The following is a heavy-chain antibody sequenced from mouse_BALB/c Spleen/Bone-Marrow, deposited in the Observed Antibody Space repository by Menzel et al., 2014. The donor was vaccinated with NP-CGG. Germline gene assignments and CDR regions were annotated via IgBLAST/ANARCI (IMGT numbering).Heavy chain of an antibody. CDR2: IDPANGNT. CDR3: ARCEYYAMDY. V-gene: IGHV14-3*02. Sequence: VQLQQSGAELVKPGASVKLSCTASGFNIKDTYMHWVKQRPEQGLEWIGRIDPANGNTKYDPKFQGKATITADTSSNTAFLQLSSLTSEDTAVYYCARCEYYAMDYWGQGTSVTVSS. J-gene: IGHJ4*01. CDR1: GFNIKDTY.